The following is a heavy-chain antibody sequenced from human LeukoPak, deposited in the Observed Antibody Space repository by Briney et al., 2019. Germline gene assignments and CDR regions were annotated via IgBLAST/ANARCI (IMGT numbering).Heavy chain of an antibody. V-gene: IGHV3-23*01. CDR3: AKIVDQWLVNYFDY. D-gene: IGHD6-19*01. CDR2: ISGSGGST. Sequence: LSLTCTVSGGSISSGGYYWSWVRQAPGKGLEWVSAISGSGGSTYYADSVKGRFTISRDNSKNTLYLQMNSLRAEDTAVYYCAKIVDQWLVNYFDYWGQGTLVTVSS. J-gene: IGHJ4*02. CDR1: GGSISSGGYY.